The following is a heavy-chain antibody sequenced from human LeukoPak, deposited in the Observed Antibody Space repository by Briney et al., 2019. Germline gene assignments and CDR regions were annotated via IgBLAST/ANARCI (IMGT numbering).Heavy chain of an antibody. CDR3: ARGPNDYGDSLDY. Sequence: PSETLSLTCAVYGGSFSGYYWSWIRQPPGKGLEWIGEINHSGSTNYNPSLKSRVTISVGTSKNQFSLKLSSVTAADTAVYYCARGPNDYGDSLDYWGQGTLVTVSS. CDR2: INHSGST. CDR1: GGSFSGYY. V-gene: IGHV4-34*01. D-gene: IGHD4-17*01. J-gene: IGHJ4*02.